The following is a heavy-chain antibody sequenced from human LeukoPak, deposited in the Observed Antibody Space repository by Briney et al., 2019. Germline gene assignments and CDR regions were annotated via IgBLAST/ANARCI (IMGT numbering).Heavy chain of an antibody. D-gene: IGHD3-22*01. Sequence: GRSLRLSCAASGFTFSSYAMHWVRQAPGKGLEWVAVISYDGSNKYYADSVKGRFTISRDNSKNTLYLQMNSLRAEDTAVYYCAREGYYYDSSGFDWGQGTLVTVSS. CDR1: GFTFSSYA. CDR2: ISYDGSNK. V-gene: IGHV3-30*04. CDR3: AREGYYYDSSGFD. J-gene: IGHJ4*02.